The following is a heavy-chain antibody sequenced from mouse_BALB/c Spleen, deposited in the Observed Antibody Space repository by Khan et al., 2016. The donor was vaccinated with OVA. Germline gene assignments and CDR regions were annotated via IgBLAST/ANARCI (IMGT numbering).Heavy chain of an antibody. D-gene: IGHD4-1*01. Sequence: EVELVESGGDLVKPGGSLKLSCAASGFTFSSYSMSWVRQTPDKRLEWVASISSGGDYTYYPDIVKGRFTISRDNATNTLYLEMSSLKSEDAAMYCCTSGLTGSFAYWGQGTLVTVSA. CDR1: GFTFSSYS. V-gene: IGHV5-6*01. J-gene: IGHJ3*01. CDR3: TSGLTGSFAY. CDR2: ISSGGDYT.